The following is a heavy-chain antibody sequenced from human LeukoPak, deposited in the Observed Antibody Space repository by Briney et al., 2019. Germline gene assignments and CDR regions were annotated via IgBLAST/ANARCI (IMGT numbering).Heavy chain of an antibody. V-gene: IGHV1-46*01. J-gene: IGHJ4*01. Sequence: ASVKVSCKASGYTFTSYYMHWVRQAPGQGLEWMGIINPSGGSTSYAQKFQGRVTMTRDMSTSTVYMELSSLRSEDTAVYYCARGFYPPDFAFGRAPYYFDYWGQGLLVTVSS. CDR3: ARGFYPPDFAFGRAPYYFDY. CDR1: GYTFTSYY. CDR2: INPSGGST. D-gene: IGHD3-16*01.